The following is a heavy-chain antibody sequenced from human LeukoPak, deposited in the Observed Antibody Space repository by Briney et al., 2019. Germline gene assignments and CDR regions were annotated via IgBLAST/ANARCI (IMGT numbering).Heavy chain of an antibody. CDR2: FDPEDGET. D-gene: IGHD5-12*01. CDR3: ATGVIVDVVATTSGCDDY. V-gene: IGHV1-24*01. Sequence: ASVKVSCKVSGYTLTELSMHWVRQAPGKGLEWMGGFDPEDGETIYAQKFQGRVTMTEDTSTDTAYMELSSLRSEDTAVYYCATGVIVDVVATTSGCDDYWGQGTLVTVSS. CDR1: GYTLTELS. J-gene: IGHJ4*02.